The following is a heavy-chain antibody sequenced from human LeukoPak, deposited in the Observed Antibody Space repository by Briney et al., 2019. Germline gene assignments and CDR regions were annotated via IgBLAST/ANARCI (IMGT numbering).Heavy chain of an antibody. CDR2: IYYSGST. J-gene: IGHJ3*02. CDR3: ASRIVVVPAVVRGKRIVSAFDI. V-gene: IGHV4-31*03. Sequence: PSQTLSLTCTVSGGSISSGGYYWSWIRQHPGKGLEWIGYIYYSGSTYYNPSLKSRVTISVDTSKIQFSLKLSSVTAADTAVYYCASRIVVVPAVVRGKRIVSAFDIWGQGTMVTVSS. D-gene: IGHD2-2*01. CDR1: GGSISSGGYY.